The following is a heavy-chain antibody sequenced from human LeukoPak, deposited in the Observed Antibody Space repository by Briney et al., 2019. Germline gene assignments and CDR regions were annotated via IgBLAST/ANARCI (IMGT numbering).Heavy chain of an antibody. D-gene: IGHD3-22*01. V-gene: IGHV1-8*01. CDR3: ARMVDSSGYYPD. Sequence: ASVTVSCKASGYTFTSYDINWVRQATGQGLEWMGRMNPNSGNTGYAQKFQGRVTMTRNTSISTAYMELSSLRSEDTAVYYCARMVDSSGYYPDWGQGTLVTVSS. J-gene: IGHJ4*02. CDR1: GYTFTSYD. CDR2: MNPNSGNT.